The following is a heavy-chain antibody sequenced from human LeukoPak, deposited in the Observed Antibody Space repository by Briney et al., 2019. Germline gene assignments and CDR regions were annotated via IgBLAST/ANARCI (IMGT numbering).Heavy chain of an antibody. Sequence: GGSLRLSCTTSEFTLSYFWMSWVRQAPGRGLEWVANIKHDGSGMSYVDSVKGRFTISRDNAKDSLYLQMNSLRAEDTAIYYCARVEFGEYNYYFDSWGQGTLVTVS. J-gene: IGHJ4*02. V-gene: IGHV3-7*01. CDR2: IKHDGSGM. CDR1: EFTLSYFW. D-gene: IGHD3-10*01. CDR3: ARVEFGEYNYYFDS.